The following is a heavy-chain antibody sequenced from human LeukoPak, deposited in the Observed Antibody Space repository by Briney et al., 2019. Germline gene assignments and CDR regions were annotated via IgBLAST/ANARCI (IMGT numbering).Heavy chain of an antibody. CDR1: GFTFSDSY. Sequence: GRSLRLSCAASGFTFSDSYMSWIRQAPGRGLEWVSYISSSGSTIYYADSVKGRFTISRDNAKNSLYLQMNSLRAEDTAVYYCASVYQLLVYWGQGTLVTVSS. CDR3: ASVYQLLVY. CDR2: ISSSGSTI. V-gene: IGHV3-11*04. J-gene: IGHJ4*02. D-gene: IGHD2-2*01.